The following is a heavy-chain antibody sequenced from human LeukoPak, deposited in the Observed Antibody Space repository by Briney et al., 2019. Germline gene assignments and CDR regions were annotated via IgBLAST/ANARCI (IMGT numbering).Heavy chain of an antibody. J-gene: IGHJ4*02. Sequence: SQTLTLTCTVSGDSISSYYWSWIRPPPGKGLEWIAYIDYCGSTHSNPSHKSRVTMSVDTSRNQFFLKLSSVTAADTAVSYCAKHGGSWTFDSWGQGTLVTVSS. CDR2: IDYCGST. V-gene: IGHV4-59*08. D-gene: IGHD6-13*01. CDR1: GDSISSYY. CDR3: AKHGGSWTFDS.